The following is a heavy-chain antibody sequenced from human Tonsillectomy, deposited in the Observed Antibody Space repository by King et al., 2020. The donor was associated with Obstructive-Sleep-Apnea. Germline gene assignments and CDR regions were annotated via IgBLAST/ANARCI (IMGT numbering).Heavy chain of an antibody. V-gene: IGHV4-39*07. J-gene: IGHJ4*02. D-gene: IGHD5-18*01. CDR3: ANLGYSYGDYYFDY. CDR2: IYYSGST. Sequence: QLQESGPGLVKPSETLSLTCTVSGGSISSSSYYWGWIRQPPGKGPEGIGSIYYSGSTSHNPSLKSRVTRSVDTSKNQFSLKLSSVTAADTAVYYCANLGYSYGDYYFDYWGQGTLVTVSS. CDR1: GGSISSSSYY.